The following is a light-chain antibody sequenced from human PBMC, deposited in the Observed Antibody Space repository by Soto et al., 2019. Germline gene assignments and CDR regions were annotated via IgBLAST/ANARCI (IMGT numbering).Light chain of an antibody. Sequence: QSVLTQPPSASGSPGQSVTISCTGTSSDIGGYNYVSWYQQHPGKAPKLMIYELSKRPSGVPDRFSGSKSGNTASLTDSGLQAEDEADYYCSSYAGSNNFVVFGGGNKLTVL. CDR3: SSYAGSNNFVV. V-gene: IGLV2-8*01. J-gene: IGLJ2*01. CDR1: SSDIGGYNY. CDR2: ELS.